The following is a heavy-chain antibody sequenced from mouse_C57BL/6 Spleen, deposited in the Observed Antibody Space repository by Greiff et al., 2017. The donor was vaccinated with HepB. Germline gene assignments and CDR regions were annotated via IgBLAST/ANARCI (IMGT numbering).Heavy chain of an antibody. D-gene: IGHD1-1*01. CDR2: IYPRDGST. CDR3: ARSNYYGSSPYWYFDV. Sequence: QVQLQQSDAELVKPGASVKISCKVSGYTFTDHTIHWMKQRPEQGLEWIGYIYPRDGSTKYNEKFKGKATLTADKSSSTAYMQLNSLTSADSAVYFFARSNYYGSSPYWYFDVWGTGTTVTVSS. CDR1: GYTFTDHT. V-gene: IGHV1-78*01. J-gene: IGHJ1*03.